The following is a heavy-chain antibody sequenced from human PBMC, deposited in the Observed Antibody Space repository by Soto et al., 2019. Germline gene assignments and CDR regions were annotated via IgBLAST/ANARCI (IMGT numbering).Heavy chain of an antibody. V-gene: IGHV3-74*01. Sequence: EVQLVESGGGLVQPGGSLRLSCAASGFTFSSYWMHWVRQAPGKGLVWVSRINSDGSSTSYADSVKGRFTISRDNAKNTLYLQTISLRAEDTAVYYCVRTSLVVAAATREDYWGQGTLVTVSS. CDR1: GFTFSSYW. J-gene: IGHJ4*02. CDR2: INSDGSST. D-gene: IGHD2-15*01. CDR3: VRTSLVVAAATREDY.